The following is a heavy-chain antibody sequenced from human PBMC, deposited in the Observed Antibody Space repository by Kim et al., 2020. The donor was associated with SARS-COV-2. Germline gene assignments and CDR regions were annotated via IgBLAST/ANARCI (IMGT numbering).Heavy chain of an antibody. CDR3: ARAYGYFDY. J-gene: IGHJ4*02. CDR2: GST. V-gene: IGHV3-53*01. D-gene: IGHD4-17*01. Sequence: GSTYCADSVKGRFTISRDNSKNTLYLQMNRLRAEDTAVYYCARAYGYFDYWGQGTLVTVSS.